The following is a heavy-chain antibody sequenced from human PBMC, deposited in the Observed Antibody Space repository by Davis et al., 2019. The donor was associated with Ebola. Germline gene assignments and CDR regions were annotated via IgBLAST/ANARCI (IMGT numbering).Heavy chain of an antibody. CDR3: AREIAARPIDY. CDR2: ISAYNGNT. J-gene: IGHJ4*02. V-gene: IGHV1-18*01. Sequence: AASVKVSCKASGYTFTSYGISWVRQAPGQGLEWMGWISAYNGNTNYAQKLQGRLTMTTDTSTSTAYMELRSLRSDDTAVYYCAREIAARPIDYWGQGTLVTVSS. CDR1: GYTFTSYG. D-gene: IGHD6-6*01.